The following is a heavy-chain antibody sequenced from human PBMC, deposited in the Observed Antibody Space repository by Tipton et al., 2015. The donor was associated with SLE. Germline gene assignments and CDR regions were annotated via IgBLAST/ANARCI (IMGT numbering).Heavy chain of an antibody. D-gene: IGHD7-27*01. CDR1: GGTFSSYA. CDR2: ISAYNGNT. V-gene: IGHV1-18*01. Sequence: QLVQSGAEVKKPGSSVKVSCKASGGTFSSYAISWVRQAPGQGLEWMGWISAYNGNTNYAQKLQGRVTMTTDTSTSTAYMELRSLRSDDTAVYYCAREDELGSSFDYWGQGTLVTVSS. CDR3: AREDELGSSFDY. J-gene: IGHJ4*02.